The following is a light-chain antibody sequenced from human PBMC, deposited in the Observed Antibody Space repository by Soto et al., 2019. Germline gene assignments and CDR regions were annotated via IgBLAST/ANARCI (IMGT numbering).Light chain of an antibody. Sequence: EIVLTQSPATLSLSPGERATLSCRASQSVSSYLAWYQQKPGQAPRLLIYDASNRATGIPARFSGSGSETAFTLTISSLEPEDFAVYYCQQRSNWPFLTCGGGTKVEIK. CDR1: QSVSSY. J-gene: IGKJ4*01. CDR2: DAS. V-gene: IGKV3-11*01. CDR3: QQRSNWPFLT.